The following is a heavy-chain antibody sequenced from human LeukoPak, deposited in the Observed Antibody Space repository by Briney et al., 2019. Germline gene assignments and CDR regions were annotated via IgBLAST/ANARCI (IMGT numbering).Heavy chain of an antibody. V-gene: IGHV4-34*01. D-gene: IGHD3-3*01. CDR3: ARDPYYDFWSGGGLFDY. CDR2: INHSGST. Sequence: KPSETLSLTCAVYGGSFSGYYWSWIRQPPGKGLEWIGEINHSGSTNYTPSLKSRVTISVDTSKNQFSLKLSSVTAADTAVYYCARDPYYDFWSGGGLFDYWGQGTLVTVSS. CDR1: GGSFSGYY. J-gene: IGHJ4*02.